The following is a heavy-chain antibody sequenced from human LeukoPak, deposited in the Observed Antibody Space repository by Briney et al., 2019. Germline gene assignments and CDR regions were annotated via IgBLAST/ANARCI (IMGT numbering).Heavy chain of an antibody. Sequence: PGGSLRLSCAASGFTFSSYGMHWVRQAPGKGLEWVAFIRYDGSNKYYADSVKGRFTISRDNSKNTLYLQMNSLRAEDTAVYYCAKESGRYYYDSSGSLDYWGQGTLVTVSS. V-gene: IGHV3-30*02. CDR3: AKESGRYYYDSSGSLDY. CDR2: IRYDGSNK. J-gene: IGHJ4*02. D-gene: IGHD3-22*01. CDR1: GFTFSSYG.